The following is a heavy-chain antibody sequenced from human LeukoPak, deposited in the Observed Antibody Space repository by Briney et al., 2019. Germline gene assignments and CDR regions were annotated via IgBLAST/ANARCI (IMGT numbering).Heavy chain of an antibody. CDR3: AKGMYYYDSSAPRFDY. CDR1: GFTFSSYA. Sequence: GGSLRLSCAASGFTFSSYAMSWVRQAPGKGLEWVSAISGSGGSTYCADSVKGRFTISRDNSKNTLYLQMNSLRAEDTAVYYCAKGMYYYDSSAPRFDYWGQGTLVTVSS. J-gene: IGHJ4*02. D-gene: IGHD3-22*01. V-gene: IGHV3-23*01. CDR2: ISGSGGST.